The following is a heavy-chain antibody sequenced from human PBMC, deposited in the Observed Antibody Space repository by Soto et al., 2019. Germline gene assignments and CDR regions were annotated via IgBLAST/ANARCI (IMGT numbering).Heavy chain of an antibody. V-gene: IGHV4-59*08. CDR3: ARRIGAPNWFDP. J-gene: IGHJ5*02. Sequence: QVQLQESGPGLVKPSETLSLTCTVSGDSISSYYWSWIRQPPGKGLEWIGYIYYSVSTNYNPSLKSRVTISVDTSKNQCSLKLSSVTAADTAVYYCARRIGAPNWFDPWGQGTLVTVSS. D-gene: IGHD3-10*01. CDR2: IYYSVST. CDR1: GDSISSYY.